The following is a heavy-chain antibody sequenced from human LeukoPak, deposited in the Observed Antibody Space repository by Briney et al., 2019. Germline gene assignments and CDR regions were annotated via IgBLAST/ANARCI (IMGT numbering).Heavy chain of an antibody. CDR3: ARGRDGYNLASYFDY. CDR1: GGSLSGYY. D-gene: IGHD5-24*01. CDR2: INHSGST. V-gene: IGHV4-34*01. J-gene: IGHJ4*02. Sequence: SETLSLTCAVYGGSLSGYYWSWIRQPPGKGLEWIGEINHSGSTNYNPSLKSRVTISVDTSKNQFSLKLSSVTAADTAVYYCARGRDGYNLASYFDYWGQGTLVTVSS.